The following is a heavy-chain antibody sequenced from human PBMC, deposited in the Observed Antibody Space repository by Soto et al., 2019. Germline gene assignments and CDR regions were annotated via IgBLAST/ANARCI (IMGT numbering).Heavy chain of an antibody. Sequence: GGSLRLSCAASGFTVSSNYMSWVRQAPGKGLEWVSVIYSGGSTYYADSVKGRFTISRDNSKNTLYLQMNSLRAEDTAVYYCARVPLHLGELSSPDYWGQGTLVTVSS. D-gene: IGHD3-16*02. CDR2: IYSGGST. V-gene: IGHV3-66*01. CDR1: GFTVSSNY. J-gene: IGHJ4*02. CDR3: ARVPLHLGELSSPDY.